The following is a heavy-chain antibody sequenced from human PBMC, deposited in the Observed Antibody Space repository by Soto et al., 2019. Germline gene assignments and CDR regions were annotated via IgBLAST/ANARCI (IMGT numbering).Heavy chain of an antibody. CDR1: GGSISGSYYY. D-gene: IGHD1-20*01. Sequence: PSETLSLTCAVSGGSISGSYYYWAWLRQSPGKGPEWIGSVFYTGFTSYNPSLESRVSVSVDTSKSQFSLKLSAVTAADTAVYYCATSQKGYNWNYFDHWGQGPLVTVSS. CDR2: VFYTGFT. V-gene: IGHV4-39*01. CDR3: ATSQKGYNWNYFDH. J-gene: IGHJ4*02.